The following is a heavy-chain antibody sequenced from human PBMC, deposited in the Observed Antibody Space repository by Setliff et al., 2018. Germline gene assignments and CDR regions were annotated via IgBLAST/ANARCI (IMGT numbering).Heavy chain of an antibody. CDR2: VYVGGNT. D-gene: IGHD1-7*01. CDR3: ARGNYAYWYFDL. Sequence: SETLSLTCNVSGVSIANTASYWSWIRQPAGKTLEWIGQVYVGGNTYYNPSLKSRVTMSLDTSKNYFSLKLKSVTAADTAIYFCARGNYAYWYFDLWGRGTLVTVSS. CDR1: GVSIANTASY. J-gene: IGHJ2*01. V-gene: IGHV4-61*09.